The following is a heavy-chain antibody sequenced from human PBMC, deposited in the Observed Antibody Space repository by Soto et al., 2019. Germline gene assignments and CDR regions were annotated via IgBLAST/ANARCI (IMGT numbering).Heavy chain of an antibody. Sequence: GPGPNFTSETLSLTCAVSGYSISSGYYWGWIRQPPGKGLEWIGSIYHSGSTYYNPSLKSRVTISVDTSKNQFSLKLSSVTAADTAVYYCARDYITIFGVVISPAFDYWGQGTLVTVSS. J-gene: IGHJ4*02. CDR1: GYSISSGYY. D-gene: IGHD3-3*01. CDR2: IYHSGST. CDR3: ARDYITIFGVVISPAFDY. V-gene: IGHV4-38-2*02.